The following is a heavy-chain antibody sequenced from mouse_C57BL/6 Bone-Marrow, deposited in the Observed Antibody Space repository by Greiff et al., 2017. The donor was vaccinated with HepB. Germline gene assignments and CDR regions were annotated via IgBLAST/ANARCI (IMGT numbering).Heavy chain of an antibody. Sequence: EVMLVESGGGLVKPGGSLKLSCAASGFTFSSYAMSWVRQTPEKRLEWVATISDGGSYTYYPDNVKGRFTISRDNAKNNLYLQMSHLKSEDTAMYYCARVCYYGSRYYFDYWGQGTTLTVSS. CDR3: ARVCYYGSRYYFDY. J-gene: IGHJ2*01. V-gene: IGHV5-4*03. CDR2: ISDGGSYT. CDR1: GFTFSSYA. D-gene: IGHD1-1*01.